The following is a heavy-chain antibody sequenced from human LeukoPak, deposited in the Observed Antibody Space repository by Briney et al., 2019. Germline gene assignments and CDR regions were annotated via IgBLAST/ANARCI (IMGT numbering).Heavy chain of an antibody. J-gene: IGHJ6*02. CDR2: INPNSGGT. CDR1: GYTLTELS. Sequence: ASVKVSCKVSGYTLTELSMHWVRQAPGQGLEWMGWINPNSGGTNCAQKFQGWVTMTRDTSISTAYMELSRLRSDDTAVYYCARDHSSYFDWLLPSALGMDVWGQGTTVTVSS. V-gene: IGHV1-2*04. D-gene: IGHD3-9*01. CDR3: ARDHSSYFDWLLPSALGMDV.